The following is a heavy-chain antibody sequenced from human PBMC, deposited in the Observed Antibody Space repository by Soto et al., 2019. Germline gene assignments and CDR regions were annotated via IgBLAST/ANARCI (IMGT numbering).Heavy chain of an antibody. V-gene: IGHV3-23*01. CDR2: ISGSGGST. CDR1: GFTFSSYA. D-gene: IGHD3-16*02. CDR3: AKFSMITFGGVIATYYFDY. Sequence: PGGSRRLSCAASGFTFSSYAMSWVRQAPGKGLEWVSAISGSGGSTYYADSVKGRFTISRDNSKNTLYLQMNSLRAEDTAVYYCAKFSMITFGGVIATYYFDYWGQGTLVTVSS. J-gene: IGHJ4*02.